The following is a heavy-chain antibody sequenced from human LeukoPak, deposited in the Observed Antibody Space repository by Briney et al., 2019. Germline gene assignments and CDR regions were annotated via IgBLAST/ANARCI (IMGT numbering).Heavy chain of an antibody. V-gene: IGHV4-59*01. CDR1: GGSISSYY. J-gene: IGHJ1*01. CDR2: IYYSGSS. CDR3: ARFGRAYSEVQR. D-gene: IGHD2-15*01. Sequence: SETLSLTCSVSGGSISSYYWSWIRQPPGKGLEWIGYIYYSGSSNYNPSLKSRVTISVDTSKNQFFLKLRSVTAADTAMYYCARFGRAYSEVQRWGQGTLVTVSS.